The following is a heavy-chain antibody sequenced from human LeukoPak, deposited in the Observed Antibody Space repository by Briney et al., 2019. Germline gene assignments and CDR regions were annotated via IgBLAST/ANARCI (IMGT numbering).Heavy chain of an antibody. CDR2: IYSGGST. Sequence: GGSLRLSCAAPGFTVSSNYMSWVRQAPGKGLEWVSVIYSGGSTYYADSVKGRFTISRDNSKNTLYLQMNSLRAEDTAVYYCARGITIFGVVIGAFDIWGHGTMVTVSS. D-gene: IGHD3-3*01. CDR1: GFTVSSNY. V-gene: IGHV3-53*01. J-gene: IGHJ3*02. CDR3: ARGITIFGVVIGAFDI.